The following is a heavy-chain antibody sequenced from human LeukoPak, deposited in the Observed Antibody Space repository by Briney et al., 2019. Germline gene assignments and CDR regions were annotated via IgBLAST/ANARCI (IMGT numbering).Heavy chain of an antibody. J-gene: IGHJ5*02. V-gene: IGHV1-2*02. CDR1: GYTFTGYY. CDR2: INPNSGGT. Sequence: ASVKVSCKASGYTFTGYYMHWVRQAPGQGLKWMGWINPNSGGTNYAQKFQGRVTMTRDTSISTAYMELSRLRSDDTAVYYCARGRPRQSSGWSPWGQGTLVTVSS. D-gene: IGHD6-19*01. CDR3: ARGRPRQSSGWSP.